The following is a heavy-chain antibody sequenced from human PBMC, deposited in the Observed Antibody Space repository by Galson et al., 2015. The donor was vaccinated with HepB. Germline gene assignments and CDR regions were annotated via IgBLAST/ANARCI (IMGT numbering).Heavy chain of an antibody. CDR2: IYRGGST. Sequence: SLRLSCAASGFTVSSNYMSWVRQAPGKGLEWVSVIYRGGSTYYADSVQGRFTMSRDNSKNTLYLQMNSLRAEDTAVYYCARDGRNNGWDYFDFWGQGTLVTVSS. CDR3: ARDGRNNGWDYFDF. V-gene: IGHV3-66*01. J-gene: IGHJ4*02. CDR1: GFTVSSNY. D-gene: IGHD6-19*01.